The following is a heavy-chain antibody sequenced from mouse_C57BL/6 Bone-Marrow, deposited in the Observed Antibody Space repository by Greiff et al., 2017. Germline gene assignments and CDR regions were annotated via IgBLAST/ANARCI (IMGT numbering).Heavy chain of an antibody. CDR2: IDPGNGDT. V-gene: IGHV14-4*01. J-gene: IGHJ4*01. Sequence: EVQLQQSGAELVRPGASVKLSCTASGFNIKDDYMHWVKQRPEQGLEWIGWIDPGNGDTEYASKFQGKATITADTSSNTAYLQLSRLTTEDTAVYYCTSRYYAMDYWGQGTSVTVSS. CDR1: GFNIKDDY. CDR3: TSRYYAMDY.